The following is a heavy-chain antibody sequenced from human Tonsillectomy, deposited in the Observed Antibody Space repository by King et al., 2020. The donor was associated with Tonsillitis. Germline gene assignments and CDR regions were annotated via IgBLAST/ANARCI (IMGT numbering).Heavy chain of an antibody. V-gene: IGHV3-23*03. J-gene: IGHJ5*02. CDR3: ATDPGGAMVKT. D-gene: IGHD5-18*01. Sequence: DVQLVESGGGLVQPGGSLRLSCAASGFTFSSYAMSWVRQAPGKGLEWVSVIYSGGSSTYYADSVKGRFTISRDNSKNTLYLQMNSLRAEDTAVYYCATDPGGAMVKTWGQGTLVTVSS. CDR2: IYSGGSST. CDR1: GFTFSSYA.